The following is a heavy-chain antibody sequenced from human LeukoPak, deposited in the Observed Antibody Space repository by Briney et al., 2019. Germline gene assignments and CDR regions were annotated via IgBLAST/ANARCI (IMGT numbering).Heavy chain of an antibody. D-gene: IGHD6-19*01. Sequence: SETLSLTCTVSGGSISIYYWNWIRQPAGKGLEWIGRIYTSGSTSYNPSLKSRVTISVDTSKNQFSLKLSSVTAADTAVYYCARLRYSSGWYPPKYNWFDPWGQGTLITVSS. CDR3: ARLRYSSGWYPPKYNWFDP. CDR1: GGSISIYY. V-gene: IGHV4-4*07. CDR2: IYTSGST. J-gene: IGHJ5*02.